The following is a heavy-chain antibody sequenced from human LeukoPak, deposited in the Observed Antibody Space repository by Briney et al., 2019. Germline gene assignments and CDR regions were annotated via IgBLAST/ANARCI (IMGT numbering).Heavy chain of an antibody. D-gene: IGHD3-10*01. Sequence: PSETLSLTCTVSGGSISSLSYYWGWIRQPPGKGLEWIGYIYYSGSTNYNPSLKSRVTISVDTSKNQFSLKLSSVTAADTAVYYCARGGSDFNWFDPWGQGTLVTVCS. V-gene: IGHV4-61*01. J-gene: IGHJ5*02. CDR2: IYYSGST. CDR3: ARGGSDFNWFDP. CDR1: GGSISSLSYY.